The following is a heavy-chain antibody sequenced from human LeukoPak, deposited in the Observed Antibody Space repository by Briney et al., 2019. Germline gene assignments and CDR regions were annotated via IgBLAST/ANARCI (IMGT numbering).Heavy chain of an antibody. V-gene: IGHV4-30-4*08. D-gene: IGHD7-27*01. CDR1: GGSISSGDYC. CDR3: ARVAGNWGWYFDL. CDR2: IYYSGST. Sequence: SQTLSLTCTVSGGSISSGDYCWRWIRQPPGKGLEWIGYIYYSGSTYYNPSHKSRVTISVDTSKNQFSPKLSSVTAADTAVYYCARVAGNWGWYFDLWGRGTLVTVSS. J-gene: IGHJ2*01.